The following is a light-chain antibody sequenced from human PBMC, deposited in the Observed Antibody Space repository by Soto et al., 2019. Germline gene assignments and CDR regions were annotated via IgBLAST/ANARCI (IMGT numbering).Light chain of an antibody. CDR2: GAS. J-gene: IGKJ4*01. CDR3: QQSVI. V-gene: IGKV3-20*01. Sequence: EIVLTQSPGTLSLSPGERATLSCRASQSVSSSYLAWYQQKPGQAPRLLIYGASSRATGIPDRFSGSGSGTDFSLTISRLEREDFAVYYCQQSVILGGGP. CDR1: QSVSSSY.